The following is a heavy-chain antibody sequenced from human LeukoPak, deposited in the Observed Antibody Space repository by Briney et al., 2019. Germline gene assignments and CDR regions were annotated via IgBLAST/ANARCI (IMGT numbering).Heavy chain of an antibody. V-gene: IGHV1-58*02. CDR3: AAAGYSYGPSYYYYYYMDV. J-gene: IGHJ6*03. CDR2: IVVGSGNT. CDR1: GFTFTSSA. Sequence: EASVKVSCKASGFTFTSSAMQWVRQARGQRLEWIGWIVVGSGNTNYAQKFQERVTITRDMSTSTAYMELSSLRSEDTAVYYCAAAGYSYGPSYYYYYYMDVWGKGTTVTISS. D-gene: IGHD5-18*01.